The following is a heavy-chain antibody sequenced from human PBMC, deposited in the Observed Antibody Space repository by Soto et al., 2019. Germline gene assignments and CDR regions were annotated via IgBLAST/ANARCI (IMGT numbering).Heavy chain of an antibody. V-gene: IGHV1-69*13. CDR3: ARDPRSRYDSVY. D-gene: IGHD3-22*01. J-gene: IGHJ4*02. CDR2: IIPIFGTA. Sequence: GASVKVSCKASGGTFSSYAISWVRQAPGQGLEWMGGIIPIFGTANYAQKFQGRVTITADESTSTAYMELSSLRSEDTAVYYCARDPRSRYDSVYWGQGTLVIVSS. CDR1: GGTFSSYA.